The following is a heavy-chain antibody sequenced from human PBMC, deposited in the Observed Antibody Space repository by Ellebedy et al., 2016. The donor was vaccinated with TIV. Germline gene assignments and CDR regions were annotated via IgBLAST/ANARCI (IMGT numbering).Heavy chain of an antibody. CDR2: IWYDGSKD. D-gene: IGHD4-23*01. J-gene: IGHJ4*02. CDR1: GFTFSIYG. V-gene: IGHV3-33*01. CDR3: ARGLRWTDY. Sequence: GGSLRLXCAASGFTFSIYGIHWVRQAPGKGLEWVAVIWYDGSKDYYADSVKGRFTISRDNSKNTLYLQMNSLRVEDTAVYYCARGLRWTDYWGQGSLVTVSS.